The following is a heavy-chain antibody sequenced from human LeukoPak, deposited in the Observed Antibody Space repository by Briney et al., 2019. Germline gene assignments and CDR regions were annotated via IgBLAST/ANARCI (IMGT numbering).Heavy chain of an antibody. CDR3: ARDTYDSSGYYYAAFDY. CDR1: GDSVSSNSAA. CDR2: TYYRCKWYN. Sequence: SHTLALTCAIPGDSVSSNSAAWNWIRQSPSRGLECLGRTYYRCKWYNDYAVSVKSRITINPDTSKNQFSLQLNSVTPEDTAVYYCARDTYDSSGYYYAAFDYWGQGTLVTVSS. J-gene: IGHJ4*02. D-gene: IGHD3-22*01. V-gene: IGHV6-1*01.